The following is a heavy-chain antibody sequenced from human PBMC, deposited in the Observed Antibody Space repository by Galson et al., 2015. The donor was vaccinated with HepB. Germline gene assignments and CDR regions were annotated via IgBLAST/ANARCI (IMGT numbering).Heavy chain of an antibody. CDR2: ISAYNGNT. Sequence: SVTVSCKASGYTFTSYGISWVRQAPGQGLEWMGWISAYNGNTNYAQKLQGRVTMTTDTSTSTACMELRSLRSDDTAVYYCARDQGARGYDLEGVGDYWGQGTLVTVSS. CDR3: ARDQGARGYDLEGVGDY. CDR1: GYTFTSYG. D-gene: IGHD5-12*01. V-gene: IGHV1-18*04. J-gene: IGHJ4*02.